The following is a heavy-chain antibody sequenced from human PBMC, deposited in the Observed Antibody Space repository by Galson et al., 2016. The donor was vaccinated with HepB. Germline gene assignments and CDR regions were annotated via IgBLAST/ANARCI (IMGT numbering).Heavy chain of an antibody. D-gene: IGHD6-13*01. CDR3: ARDRAISLAAAGSFDY. Sequence: SVKVSCKASGYSFTNYYIHWVRQAPGQGLEWMGRIDPRDGITSYTQKLQGRVTVTRDTSTNTVYMALSSLRSEDPAVYYCARDRAISLAAAGSFDYWGQGSLVTVSA. CDR1: GYSFTNYY. J-gene: IGHJ4*02. V-gene: IGHV1-46*01. CDR2: IDPRDGIT.